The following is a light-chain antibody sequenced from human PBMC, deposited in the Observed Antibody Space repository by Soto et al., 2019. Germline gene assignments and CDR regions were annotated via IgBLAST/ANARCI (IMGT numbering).Light chain of an antibody. J-gene: IGLJ2*01. V-gene: IGLV2-14*01. CDR2: EVS. CDR3: SSYTSSSTLVV. Sequence: QSARTQPASGSGSPGQSITISCTGTSSDVGGYNYVSWYQQHPGKAPKLMIYEVSNRPSGVSNRFSGSKSGNTASLTISGLQAEDEAYYYCSSYTSSSTLVVFGGGTKLTLL. CDR1: SSDVGGYNY.